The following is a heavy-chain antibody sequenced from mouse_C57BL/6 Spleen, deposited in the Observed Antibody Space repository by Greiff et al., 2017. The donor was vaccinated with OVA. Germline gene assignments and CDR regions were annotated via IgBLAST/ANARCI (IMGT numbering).Heavy chain of an antibody. Sequence: QVQLQQSGAELARPGASVKLSCKASGYTFTSYGISWVKQRTGQGLEWIGEISPTSGNTYYHEKFKGKATLTADKSSSTAYMELRSLTSEDSAVYFCSHYYGSFFAYWGQGTLVTVSA. V-gene: IGHV1-81*01. D-gene: IGHD1-1*01. CDR3: SHYYGSFFAY. J-gene: IGHJ3*01. CDR2: ISPTSGNT. CDR1: GYTFTSYG.